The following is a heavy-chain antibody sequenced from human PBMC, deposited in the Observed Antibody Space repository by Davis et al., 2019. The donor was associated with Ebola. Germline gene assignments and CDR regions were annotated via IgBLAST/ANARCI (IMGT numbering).Heavy chain of an antibody. Sequence: PGGSLRLSCAASGFTFSSYGMHWVRQAPGKGLEWAAVISYDGSNKYYADSVKGRFTISRDNSNNTLYLQMNSLRAEDTAVYYCARDLRGYSYGSPFDYWGQGTLVTVSS. CDR2: ISYDGSNK. V-gene: IGHV3-30*03. J-gene: IGHJ4*02. CDR3: ARDLRGYSYGSPFDY. D-gene: IGHD5-18*01. CDR1: GFTFSSYG.